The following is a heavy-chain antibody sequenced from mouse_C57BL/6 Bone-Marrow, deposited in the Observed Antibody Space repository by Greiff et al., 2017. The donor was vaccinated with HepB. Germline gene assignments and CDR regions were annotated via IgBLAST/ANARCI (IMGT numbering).Heavy chain of an antibody. CDR1: GYTFTSYW. V-gene: IGHV1-64*01. J-gene: IGHJ2*01. CDR2: IHPNSGST. CDR3: AFYYYGSPYYFDY. D-gene: IGHD1-1*01. Sequence: QVQLQQPGAELVKPGASVKLSCKASGYTFTSYWMHWVKQWPGQGLEWIGMIHPNSGSTNYNEKFKSKATLTVDKSSSTAYMQLSSLTSEDSAVYYCAFYYYGSPYYFDYWGQGTTLTVSS.